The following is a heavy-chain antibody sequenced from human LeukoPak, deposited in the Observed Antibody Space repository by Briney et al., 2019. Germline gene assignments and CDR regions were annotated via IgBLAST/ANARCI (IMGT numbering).Heavy chain of an antibody. V-gene: IGHV4-34*01. J-gene: IGHJ5*02. CDR1: RGSLSDYP. Sequence: PSETLSLTCALDRGSLSDYPWCWIRQSPGKGREWIGEINHNGGTNDNPSLKSRVAIPEERSRNQFSLRLTSVTAADTGVDYCARLSRHALRCTLGGGYSAIWVDPWGQGTLVTVSS. CDR3: ARLSRHALRCTLGGGYSAIWVDP. D-gene: IGHD2-15*01. CDR2: INHNGGT.